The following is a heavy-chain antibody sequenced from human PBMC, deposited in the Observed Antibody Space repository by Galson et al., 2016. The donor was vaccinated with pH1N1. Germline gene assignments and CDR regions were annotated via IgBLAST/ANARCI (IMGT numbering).Heavy chain of an antibody. V-gene: IGHV4-34*01. CDR2: IHRSGST. CDR1: GGSFSTFH. CDR3: ARGHMMKCGGLIVTPFDP. Sequence: SETLSLTCAVYGGSFSTFHWSWIRQSPGKGLEWIGEIHRSGSTNYNPSLKSRVTISIDTSKNQFSLKLKSVTAADTALYYCARGHMMKCGGLIVTPFDPWGQASQGTVSS. J-gene: IGHJ5*02. D-gene: IGHD3-16*02.